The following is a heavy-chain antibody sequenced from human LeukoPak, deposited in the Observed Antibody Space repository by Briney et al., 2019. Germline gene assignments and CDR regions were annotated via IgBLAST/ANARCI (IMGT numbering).Heavy chain of an antibody. V-gene: IGHV3-9*01. Sequence: GGSLRLSCAASGFTFDDFAMPWVRQAPGKGLEWVSGISWNSGSIGYADSVKGRFTISRDNAKNSLYLQMNSLRAEDTALYYCAKESVEMATISAFDIWGQGTMVTVSS. CDR3: AKESVEMATISAFDI. D-gene: IGHD5-24*01. J-gene: IGHJ3*02. CDR1: GFTFDDFA. CDR2: ISWNSGSI.